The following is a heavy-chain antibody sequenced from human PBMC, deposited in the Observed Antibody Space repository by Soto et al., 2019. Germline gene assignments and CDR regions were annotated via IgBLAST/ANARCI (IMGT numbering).Heavy chain of an antibody. J-gene: IGHJ3*02. D-gene: IGHD3-22*01. CDR3: ARGYYYDTSGYYSAFDI. CDR2: VYNNGGT. Sequence: XETLSLTCTVAGGSISSDYWSWIRQPPGRGLEWVGYVYNNGGTKYNPSLKSRVTISVDTSNNQFSLKLTSVTAADTAVYYCARGYYYDTSGYYSAFDIWGQGKMVTVSS. V-gene: IGHV4-59*01. CDR1: GGSISSDY.